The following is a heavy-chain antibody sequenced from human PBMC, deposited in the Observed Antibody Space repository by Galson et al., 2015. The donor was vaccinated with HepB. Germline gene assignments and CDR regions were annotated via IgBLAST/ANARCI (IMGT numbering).Heavy chain of an antibody. CDR2: ISSSSSYI. J-gene: IGHJ5*02. CDR1: GFTFSSYS. CDR3: ARDRYPRGVVPAAKGWFDP. V-gene: IGHV3-21*01. Sequence: SLRLSCAASGFTFSSYSVNWVRQAPGKGLEWVSSISSSSSYIYYADSVKGRFTISRDNAKNSLYLQMNSLRAEDTAVYYCARDRYPRGVVPAAKGWFDPWGQETLVTVSS. D-gene: IGHD2-2*01.